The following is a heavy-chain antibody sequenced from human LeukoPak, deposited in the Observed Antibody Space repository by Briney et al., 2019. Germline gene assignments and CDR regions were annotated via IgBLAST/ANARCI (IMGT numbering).Heavy chain of an antibody. D-gene: IGHD2-2*01. J-gene: IGHJ5*02. Sequence: GESLKISCTGSGYSFTSYWIGWVRQMPGKGLEWMGIIYPGDSDTRYSPSFQGRVTISADKSISTAYLQWSSLKASDTAMYYCARQGCSSTSCYNWFDPWGQGTLVTVSS. CDR1: GYSFTSYW. CDR3: ARQGCSSTSCYNWFDP. V-gene: IGHV5-51*01. CDR2: IYPGDSDT.